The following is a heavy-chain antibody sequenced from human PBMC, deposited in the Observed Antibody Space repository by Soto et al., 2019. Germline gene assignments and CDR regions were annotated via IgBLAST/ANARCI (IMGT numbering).Heavy chain of an antibody. CDR2: INSDGSHT. J-gene: IGHJ4*02. CDR1: GLTFSSYW. Sequence: EVQLVESGGGLVQPGGSLRLSCAVSGLTFSSYWMHWVRQGPGKGLVWVSHINSDGSHTSYADSVKGRFTISRDNAKNTLYLQMNSLRAEDTAVYYCARPWDYWGQGTLVTVSS. V-gene: IGHV3-74*01. CDR3: ARPWDY.